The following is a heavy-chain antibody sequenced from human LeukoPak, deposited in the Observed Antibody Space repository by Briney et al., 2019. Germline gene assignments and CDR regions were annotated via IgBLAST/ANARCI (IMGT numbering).Heavy chain of an antibody. V-gene: IGHV5-51*01. CDR1: GYSFTSYW. J-gene: IGHJ4*02. Sequence: GESLKISCEGSGYSFTSYWIGWVRQMPGKGLEWMGIIYPGDSDARYSPSFQGQVTISADKSISTAYLQWSSLKASDTAMYYCATYQSSSLAAAGSFDYWGQGTLVTVSS. CDR2: IYPGDSDA. CDR3: ATYQSSSLAAAGSFDY. D-gene: IGHD6-13*01.